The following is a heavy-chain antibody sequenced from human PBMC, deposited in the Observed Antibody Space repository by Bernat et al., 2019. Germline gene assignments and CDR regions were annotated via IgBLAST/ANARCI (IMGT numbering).Heavy chain of an antibody. CDR3: ARRYCSGGSCVLDY. CDR1: GGTFSSYA. D-gene: IGHD2-15*01. V-gene: IGHV1-69*01. Sequence: QVQLVQSGAEVKKPGSSVKVSCKASGGTFSSYAISWVRQAPGQGLEWMGGIIPIFGTANYEQKLQGRVTITADESTGTAYMELSSLRSEDTAVYYCARRYCSGGSCVLDYWGQGTLVTVSS. J-gene: IGHJ4*02. CDR2: IIPIFGTA.